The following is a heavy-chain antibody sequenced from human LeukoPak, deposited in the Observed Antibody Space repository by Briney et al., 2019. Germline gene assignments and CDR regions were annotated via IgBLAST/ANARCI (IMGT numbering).Heavy chain of an antibody. V-gene: IGHV4-34*01. CDR3: ARVSVRNRFDP. D-gene: IGHD3-3*01. Sequence: SETLSLTCAVYGGSFSGYYWSWIRQPPGKGLEWIGETNHSGSTNYNPSLKSRVTISVDTSKNQFSLKLSSVTAADTAVYYCARVSVRNRFDPWGQGTLVTVSS. CDR2: TNHSGST. CDR1: GGSFSGYY. J-gene: IGHJ5*02.